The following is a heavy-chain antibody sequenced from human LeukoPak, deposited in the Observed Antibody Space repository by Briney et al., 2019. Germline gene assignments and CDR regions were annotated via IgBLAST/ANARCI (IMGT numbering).Heavy chain of an antibody. J-gene: IGHJ4*02. D-gene: IGHD2-15*01. CDR3: SATRWRYCSGGSCYDIDY. CDR2: FDPEDGET. CDR1: GYTLTELS. Sequence: ASVKVPCKVSGYTLTELSMHWVRQAPGKGLEWMGGFDPEDGETIYAQKFQGRVTMTEDTSTDTAYMELSSLRSEDTAVYYCSATRWRYCSGGSCYDIDYWGQGTLVTVSS. V-gene: IGHV1-24*01.